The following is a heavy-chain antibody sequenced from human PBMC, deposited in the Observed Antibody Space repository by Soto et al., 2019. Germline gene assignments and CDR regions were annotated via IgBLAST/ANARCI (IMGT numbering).Heavy chain of an antibody. CDR2: ISGHNGNT. D-gene: IGHD3-10*01. CDR3: ARAFSPVAYYFDY. CDR1: GYTFTNHG. J-gene: IGHJ4*02. Sequence: ASVKVSCKASGYTFTNHGISWVRQAPGQGLEWLGWISGHNGNTKYAQRLQGRVTMTTDTSTSTAYMELRSLKSDDTAVYYCARAFSPVAYYFDYGGGGPLLTVS. V-gene: IGHV1-18*01.